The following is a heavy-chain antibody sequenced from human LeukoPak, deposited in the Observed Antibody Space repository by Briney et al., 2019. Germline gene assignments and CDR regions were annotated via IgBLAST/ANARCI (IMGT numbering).Heavy chain of an antibody. CDR3: ARDPHYYGSGSPDNWFDP. Sequence: GASVKVSCKASGYTFTGYYMHWVRQAPGQGLEWMGWINPNSGGTNYAQKFQGRVTMTRDTSISTAYMELSRLRSDDTAVYYCARDPHYYGSGSPDNWFDPWGQGTLVTVSS. CDR1: GYTFTGYY. V-gene: IGHV1-2*02. D-gene: IGHD3-10*01. CDR2: INPNSGGT. J-gene: IGHJ5*02.